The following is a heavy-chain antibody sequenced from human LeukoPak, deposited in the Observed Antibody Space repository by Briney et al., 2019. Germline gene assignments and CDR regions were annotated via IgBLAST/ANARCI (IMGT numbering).Heavy chain of an antibody. J-gene: IGHJ4*02. CDR1: GGSINNYY. D-gene: IGHD6-13*01. V-gene: IGHV4-4*07. CDR3: ASRRYSSSWRYDY. CDR2: IYTRGST. Sequence: PSETLSLTCTVSGGSINNYYWSWIRQPAGKGLEWIGRIYTRGSTNYNPSLKSRVTMSVDTSKNQFSLKLSSVTAADTAVYYCASRRYSSSWRYDYWGQGTLVTVSS.